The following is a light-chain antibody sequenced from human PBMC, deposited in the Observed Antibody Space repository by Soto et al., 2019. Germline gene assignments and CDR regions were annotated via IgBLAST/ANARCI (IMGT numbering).Light chain of an antibody. Sequence: AIRMTQSPSSFSASTGDRVTITCRASQDISNSLAWYQQKPGKAPNLLIYSASTLQSGVPSRFSGSGSGTDFTLTVSSLHPEDIATYYCQQSYTTPLTFGGGTKVEIK. V-gene: IGKV1-8*01. J-gene: IGKJ4*01. CDR1: QDISNS. CDR2: SAS. CDR3: QQSYTTPLT.